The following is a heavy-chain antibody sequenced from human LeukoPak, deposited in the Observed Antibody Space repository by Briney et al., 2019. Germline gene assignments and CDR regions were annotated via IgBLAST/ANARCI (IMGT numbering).Heavy chain of an antibody. CDR1: GYTFTSYG. Sequence: GASVKVSCKASGYTFTSYGISWVRQAPGQGLEWMGGIIPIFGTANYAQRFQGRVTITTDESTSTAYMELSSLRSEDTAVYYCASDSSSSGVNYWGQGTLVTVSS. CDR2: IIPIFGTA. D-gene: IGHD6-6*01. V-gene: IGHV1-69*05. J-gene: IGHJ4*02. CDR3: ASDSSSSGVNY.